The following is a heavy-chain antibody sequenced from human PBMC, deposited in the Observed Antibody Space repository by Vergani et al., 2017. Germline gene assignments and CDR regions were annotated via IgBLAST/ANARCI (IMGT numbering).Heavy chain of an antibody. CDR3: ARGSCLGGSCYKPLFDY. Sequence: QVQLQESGPGLVKPSQTLSLTCTVSGGSINSHNYYWSWIRQPAGKGLEWIGRIHTSGSTNYKPSLKSRVTMSEDTSKNQFSLNLTSVTAADTAVYFCARGSCLGGSCYKPLFDYWRQGILVTVSS. CDR2: IHTSGST. D-gene: IGHD2-15*01. J-gene: IGHJ4*02. V-gene: IGHV4-61*02. CDR1: GGSINSHNYY.